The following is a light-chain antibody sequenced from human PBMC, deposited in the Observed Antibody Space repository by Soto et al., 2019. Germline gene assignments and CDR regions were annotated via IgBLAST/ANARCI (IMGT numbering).Light chain of an antibody. CDR2: GNS. Sequence: SMLRQPPSVSGAPGQRGTISCTGSSSNIGAGYDVHWYQQLPGTAPKLLIYGNSNRPSGVPDRFSGSKSGTSASLAITGLQAEDEADYYCQSYDSSLSGSDVFGTGTKVTVL. CDR1: SSNIGAGYD. V-gene: IGLV1-40*01. J-gene: IGLJ1*01. CDR3: QSYDSSLSGSDV.